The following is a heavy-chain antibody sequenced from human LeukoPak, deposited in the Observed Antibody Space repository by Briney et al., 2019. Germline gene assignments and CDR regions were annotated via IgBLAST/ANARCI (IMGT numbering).Heavy chain of an antibody. CDR1: GFTFSDYY. V-gene: IGHV3-11*01. CDR2: ISSSGSTI. Sequence: GGSLRLSCAASGFTFSDYYMSWIRQAPGKGLEWVSYISSSGSTIYYADSVKGRFTISRDNAKNSLYLQMNSLRAEDTAVYYCATQPYRGSYSDAFDIWGQGTMVTVSS. CDR3: ATQPYRGSYSDAFDI. D-gene: IGHD1-26*01. J-gene: IGHJ3*02.